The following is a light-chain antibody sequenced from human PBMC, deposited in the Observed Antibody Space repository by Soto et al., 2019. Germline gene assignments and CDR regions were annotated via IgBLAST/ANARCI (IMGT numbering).Light chain of an antibody. CDR3: QQYGSSPT. Sequence: EIVLTQSAGTLSLSPGERATLSCRASQSVSSVYLAWYQQKPGQAPRLLIFGPATRATGIPDRFSGSGSGTDFTLTISRLEPEDFAVYYCQQYGSSPTFGGGTKVDIK. CDR2: GPA. J-gene: IGKJ4*01. V-gene: IGKV3-20*01. CDR1: QSVSSVY.